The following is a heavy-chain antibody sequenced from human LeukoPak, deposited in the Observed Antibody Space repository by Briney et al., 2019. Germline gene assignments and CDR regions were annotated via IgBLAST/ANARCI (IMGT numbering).Heavy chain of an antibody. CDR2: IYTSGST. V-gene: IGHV4-4*07. J-gene: IGHJ6*03. CDR3: ARGYFWSGPVEYYMDV. CDR1: GGSISSYY. D-gene: IGHD3-3*01. Sequence: SETLSLTCTVSGGSISSYYWSWLRQPAGKGLEWIGRIYTSGSTNYNPSLKSRVTMSVDTSKNQFSLKLSSVTAADTAVYYCARGYFWSGPVEYYMDVWGKGTTVTVSS.